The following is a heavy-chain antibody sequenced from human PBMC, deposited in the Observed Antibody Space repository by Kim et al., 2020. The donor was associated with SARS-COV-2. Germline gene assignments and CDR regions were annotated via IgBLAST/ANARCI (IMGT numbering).Heavy chain of an antibody. CDR1: GGTFSSYA. J-gene: IGHJ4*02. CDR2: IIPIFGTA. CDR3: ARGWFGELIFDY. Sequence: SVKVSCKASGGTFSSYAISWVRQAPGQGLEWMGGIIPIFGTANYAQKFQGRVTITADKSTSTAYMELSSLRSEDTAVYYCARGWFGELIFDYWGQGTLVTVSS. V-gene: IGHV1-69*06. D-gene: IGHD3-10*01.